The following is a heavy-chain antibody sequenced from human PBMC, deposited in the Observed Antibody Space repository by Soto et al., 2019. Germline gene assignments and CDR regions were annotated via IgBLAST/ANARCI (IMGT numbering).Heavy chain of an antibody. V-gene: IGHV3-23*01. J-gene: IGHJ4*02. CDR3: IGYCSTGSCYRGYYFDS. CDR2: ISGSGGST. D-gene: IGHD2-15*01. Sequence: PGRSLRLSCAAPGFTFNSNAMSWVRQAPGKGLEWVSTISGSGGSTYYADSVKGRFTISRDNSKNTLYLQMNSLRAEDTAVYYCIGYCSTGSCYRGYYFDSWGQGT. CDR1: GFTFNSNA.